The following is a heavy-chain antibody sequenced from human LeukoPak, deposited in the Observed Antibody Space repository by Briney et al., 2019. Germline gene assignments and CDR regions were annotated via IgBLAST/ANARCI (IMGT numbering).Heavy chain of an antibody. CDR3: AKDVCGGDCYSFDY. V-gene: IGHV3-30*02. J-gene: IGHJ4*02. CDR2: MRYDGSNK. CDR1: GFTFSSYG. Sequence: GGSLRLSCAASGFTFSSYGMHWVRQAPGKGLEWVSFMRYDGSNKYYADSVKGRCTISRDNSKNTLYLQMNSLRAEDTAVYYCAKDVCGGDCYSFDYWGQGTLVTVSS. D-gene: IGHD2-21*02.